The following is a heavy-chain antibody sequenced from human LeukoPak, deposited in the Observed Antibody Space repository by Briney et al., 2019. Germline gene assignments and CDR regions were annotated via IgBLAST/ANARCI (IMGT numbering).Heavy chain of an antibody. CDR1: GGSINSYY. CDR2: IYSGGST. V-gene: IGHV3-66*01. CDR3: ARDRDSSGYYHYYFDY. J-gene: IGHJ4*02. D-gene: IGHD3-22*01. Sequence: ETLSLTCTVSGGSINSYYWSWIRQPPGKGLEWVSVIYSGGSTYYADSVKGRFTISRDNSKNTLYLQMNSLRAEDTAVYYCARDRDSSGYYHYYFDYWGQGTLVTVSS.